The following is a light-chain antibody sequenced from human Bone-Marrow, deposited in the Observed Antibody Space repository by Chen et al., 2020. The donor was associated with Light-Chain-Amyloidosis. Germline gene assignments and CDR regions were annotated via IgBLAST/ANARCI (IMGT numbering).Light chain of an antibody. CDR3: CSYAGIYWV. Sequence: QSALTQPRSVSVSPGQSVTISCTGTSRDVGGSDSVSWYQQYPGKAPKLMIYDGSKRPSGVPDRFSASKSGNTASLTISGRQAKDEADYYCCSYAGIYWVFGGGTKLTVL. V-gene: IGLV2-11*01. J-gene: IGLJ3*02. CDR1: SRDVGGSDS. CDR2: DGS.